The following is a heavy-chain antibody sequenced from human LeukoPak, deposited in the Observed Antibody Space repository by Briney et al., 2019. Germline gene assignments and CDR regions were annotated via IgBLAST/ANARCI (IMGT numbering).Heavy chain of an antibody. D-gene: IGHD6-6*01. J-gene: IGHJ4*02. CDR1: GFSFSNAW. CDR3: ATDSSSSSYY. Sequence: GSLRLSCAASGFSFSNAWMSWVRQAPGKGLEWVGRIKSKTDGGTTVYAAPVKGRLNISRDDSKNTLYLQMNSLKTEDTAVYYCATDSSSSSYYWGQGTLVTVSS. CDR2: IKSKTDGGTT. V-gene: IGHV3-15*01.